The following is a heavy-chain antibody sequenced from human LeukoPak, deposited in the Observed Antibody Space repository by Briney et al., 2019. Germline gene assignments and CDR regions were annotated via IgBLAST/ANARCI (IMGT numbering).Heavy chain of an antibody. CDR3: ARMAGDTSSWTYYFDY. D-gene: IGHD6-13*01. J-gene: IGHJ4*02. CDR2: ISSSSSTI. Sequence: PGGSLRLSCAASGFTFSSYSMNWVRQAPGKGLEWVPYISSSSSTIYYADSVKGRFTISRDNAKNSLYLQMNSLRAEDTAVYYCARMAGDTSSWTYYFDYWGQGTLVTVSS. CDR1: GFTFSSYS. V-gene: IGHV3-48*01.